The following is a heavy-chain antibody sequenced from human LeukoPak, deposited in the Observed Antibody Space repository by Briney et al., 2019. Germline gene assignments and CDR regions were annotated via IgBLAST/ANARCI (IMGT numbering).Heavy chain of an antibody. Sequence: ASVKVSCKASGYTFTSYDINWVRQATGQGLEWMGWMNPNSGNTGYAQNFQGRVTMTRNTSISTAYMELSSLRSEDTAVYYCARDPHYYGSGKNYYFDYWGQGTLVTVSS. D-gene: IGHD3-10*01. CDR1: GYTFTSYD. V-gene: IGHV1-8*01. CDR2: MNPNSGNT. J-gene: IGHJ4*02. CDR3: ARDPHYYGSGKNYYFDY.